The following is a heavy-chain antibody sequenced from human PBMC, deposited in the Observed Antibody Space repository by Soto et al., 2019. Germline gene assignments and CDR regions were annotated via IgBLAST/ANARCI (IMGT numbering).Heavy chain of an antibody. J-gene: IGHJ4*02. CDR1: GGSISSSTYY. Sequence: SETLSLTCTVSGGSISSSTYYLGWTRQPPGKGLEWIANIYKSGSTYYNPSLKSRVTISVDTSKNQFSLKLSSVTAADTAVYFCASDSRGWNYFLDYWGQGTLVTVSS. V-gene: IGHV4-39*01. CDR2: IYKSGST. CDR3: ASDSRGWNYFLDY. D-gene: IGHD6-19*01.